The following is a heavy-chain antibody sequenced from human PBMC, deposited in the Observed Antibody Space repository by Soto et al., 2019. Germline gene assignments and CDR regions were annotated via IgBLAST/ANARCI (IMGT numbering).Heavy chain of an antibody. CDR3: ARDYDSSGYFAFDI. Sequence: SETLSLTCTVSGGSISSGGYYWSWIRQHPGKGLEWIGYIYYSGSTYYNPSLKGRVTISVDTSKNQFSLKLSSVTAADTAVYYCARDYDSSGYFAFDIWGQGTMVTVSS. J-gene: IGHJ3*02. D-gene: IGHD3-22*01. CDR2: IYYSGST. CDR1: GGSISSGGYY. V-gene: IGHV4-31*03.